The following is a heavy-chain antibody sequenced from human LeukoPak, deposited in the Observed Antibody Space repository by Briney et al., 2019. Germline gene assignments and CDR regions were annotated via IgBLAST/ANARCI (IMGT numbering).Heavy chain of an antibody. J-gene: IGHJ6*03. V-gene: IGHV4-4*07. CDR2: IYSSGSS. Sequence: SETLSLTCTDSGGSINRYYWSWIRQPAGKGLEWIGRIYSSGSSNYNPSLKSRVTMSVDTSKNQFSLKLSSLTAADTAVYYCARVGCTTTSCYGDYYYYMDVWGKGTTVTVSS. D-gene: IGHD2-2*01. CDR3: ARVGCTTTSCYGDYYYYMDV. CDR1: GGSINRYY.